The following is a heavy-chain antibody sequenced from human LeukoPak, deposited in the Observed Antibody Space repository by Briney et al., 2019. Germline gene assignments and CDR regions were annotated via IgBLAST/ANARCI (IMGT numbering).Heavy chain of an antibody. CDR2: IYYSGSI. CDR3: ARLTGAARLGYFDY. D-gene: IGHD6-6*01. CDR1: GGSISSYY. Sequence: SETLSLTCTVSGGSISSYYWSWIRQPPGKGLEWIGYIYYSGSINYNPSLKSRVTISVDTSKNQFSLKLSSVTAADTAVYYCARLTGAARLGYFDYWGQGTLVTVSS. V-gene: IGHV4-59*08. J-gene: IGHJ4*02.